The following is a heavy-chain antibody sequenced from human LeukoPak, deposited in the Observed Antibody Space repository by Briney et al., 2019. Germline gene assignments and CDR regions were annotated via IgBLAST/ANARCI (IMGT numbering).Heavy chain of an antibody. D-gene: IGHD6-13*01. V-gene: IGHV1-69*13. Sequence: GASVKVSCKASGYTFTSYDINWVRQATGQGLEWMGGIIPIFGTANYAQKFQGRVTITADESTSTAYMELSSLRSEDTAVYYCASRIAAAGKPIFDYWGQGTLVTVSS. CDR3: ASRIAAAGKPIFDY. J-gene: IGHJ4*02. CDR2: IIPIFGTA. CDR1: GYTFTSYD.